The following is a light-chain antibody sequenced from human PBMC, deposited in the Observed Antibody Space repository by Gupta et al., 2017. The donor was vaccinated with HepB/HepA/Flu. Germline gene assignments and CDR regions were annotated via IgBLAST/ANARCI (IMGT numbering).Light chain of an antibody. V-gene: IGLV1-44*01. CDR1: ISNVGSIT. CDR2: NND. Sequence: QSVLPQPLSTSGSPGQTVTLSCFVSISNVGSITVTWYQHLPGRSTTLFIYNNDQQPAVVSDRFSGSKSGTSASLAINGLQPDDEADYYCSTWDDSLNGVVFGGGTKLTVL. J-gene: IGLJ2*01. CDR3: STWDDSLNGVV.